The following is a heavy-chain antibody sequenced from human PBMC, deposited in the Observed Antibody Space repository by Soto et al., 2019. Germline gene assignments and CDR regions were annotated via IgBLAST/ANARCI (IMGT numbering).Heavy chain of an antibody. CDR3: ARGYRENYFYDIDV. Sequence: QVQLVQSGAEVKMPGSSVRVSCKASGGSFSKYGISWVRQAPGQGLEWMGGIIPMFGIGNYAEKFLGRVTITADESTSTSHMELSSRRSEDTAVSFCARGYRENYFYDIDVEGQGTTVTVSS. CDR1: GGSFSKYG. D-gene: IGHD1-26*01. J-gene: IGHJ6*02. V-gene: IGHV1-69*01. CDR2: IIPMFGIG.